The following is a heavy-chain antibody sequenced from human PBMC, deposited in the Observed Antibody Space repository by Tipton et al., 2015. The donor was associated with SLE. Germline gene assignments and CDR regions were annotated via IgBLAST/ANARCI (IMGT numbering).Heavy chain of an antibody. V-gene: IGHV3-7*01. D-gene: IGHD4-23*01. J-gene: IGHJ4*02. CDR2: IQQDGSEK. Sequence: GSLRLSCAAPGFSFSSYWMSWVRQAPGKGLEWVANIQQDGSEKYYVESVKGRFTISRDNAQNSLYLQMNSLRVEDRALYYCVFDYSGYSDFWGQGTLVTVSS. CDR1: GFSFSSYW. CDR3: VFDYSGYSDF.